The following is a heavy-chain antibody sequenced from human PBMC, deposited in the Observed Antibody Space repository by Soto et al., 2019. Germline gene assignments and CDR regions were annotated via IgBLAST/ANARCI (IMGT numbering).Heavy chain of an antibody. V-gene: IGHV4-39*02. D-gene: IGHD5-12*01. CDR3: ARDWGGYDWGYFDY. Sequence: PSETLSLTCTVSGGSISSSSYYWGWIRQPPGKGLEWIGSIYYSGSTYYNPSLKSRVTISVDTSKNQFSLKLSSVTAADTAVYYCARDWGGYDWGYFDYWGQGTLVTVSS. CDR1: GGSISSSSYY. CDR2: IYYSGST. J-gene: IGHJ4*02.